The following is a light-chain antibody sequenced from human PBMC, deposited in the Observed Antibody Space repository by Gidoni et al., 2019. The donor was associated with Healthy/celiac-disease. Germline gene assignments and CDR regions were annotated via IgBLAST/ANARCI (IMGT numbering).Light chain of an antibody. V-gene: IGKV1-33*01. CDR1: QDISNY. CDR3: QQYDNPSIT. J-gene: IGKJ5*01. Sequence: DIQMTQSPSSLSASVGDRVTITCQASQDISNYLNWYQQKPGKAPKLLIYDASNLETGVPSRFSGSGSGTYFTFTSSRLQHEDIATYYCQQYDNPSITFGQGTRLEIK. CDR2: DAS.